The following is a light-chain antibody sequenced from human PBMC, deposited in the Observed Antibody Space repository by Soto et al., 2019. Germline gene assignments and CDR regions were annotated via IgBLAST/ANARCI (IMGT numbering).Light chain of an antibody. V-gene: IGKV3-15*01. CDR2: YAS. CDR3: QQYNDWPPIT. J-gene: IGKJ5*01. CDR1: QSVGNN. Sequence: MMTQSPATLSVSPGERATLSCRASQSVGNNIAWYQQKPGQAPTLLIYYASTRVTGIPARFSGSGSGTEFTLTISSLQSEDFALYYCQQYNDWPPITFGQGTRLEI.